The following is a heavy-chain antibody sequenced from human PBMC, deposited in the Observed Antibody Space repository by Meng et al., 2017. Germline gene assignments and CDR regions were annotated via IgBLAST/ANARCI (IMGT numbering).Heavy chain of an antibody. Sequence: GESLKISCAASGFTFSSYGTHWVRQAPGKGLEWVAVIWYDGSNKYYADSVKGRFTISRDNSKNTLYLQMNSLRAEDTAVYYCARLNIAPNWFDPWGQGTLVTVSS. D-gene: IGHD2/OR15-2a*01. J-gene: IGHJ5*02. CDR2: IWYDGSNK. CDR3: ARLNIAPNWFDP. CDR1: GFTFSSYG. V-gene: IGHV3-33*01.